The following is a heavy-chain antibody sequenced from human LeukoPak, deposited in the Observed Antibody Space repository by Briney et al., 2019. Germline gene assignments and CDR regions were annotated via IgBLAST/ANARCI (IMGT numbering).Heavy chain of an antibody. D-gene: IGHD6-19*01. V-gene: IGHV3-21*01. CDR2: ISSSSNYI. CDR3: ARDPSSGWYLKGWFDP. CDR1: GFTFSSYS. Sequence: GGSLRLSCAASGFTFSSYSVNWVRQAPGKGLEWVSSISSSSNYIYYADSVKGRFTISRDNAKNSLYLQMNSLRAEGTAVYYCARDPSSGWYLKGWFDPWGQGTLVTVSS. J-gene: IGHJ5*02.